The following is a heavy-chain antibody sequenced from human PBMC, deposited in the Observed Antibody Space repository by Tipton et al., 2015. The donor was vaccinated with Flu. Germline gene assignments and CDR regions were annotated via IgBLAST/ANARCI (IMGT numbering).Heavy chain of an antibody. J-gene: IGHJ4*02. D-gene: IGHD3-22*01. CDR3: AYAGHGYYDSSGSDY. Sequence: TLSLTCTVSGGSISTYYWSWIRQPPGKGLEWIGFINYNGGTDYNPSLKSRVTISVDTSKNQFSLRLSSVTAADTAVYYCAYAGHGYYDSSGSDYWGQGTLVTVSS. CDR2: INYNGGT. V-gene: IGHV4-59*01. CDR1: GGSISTYY.